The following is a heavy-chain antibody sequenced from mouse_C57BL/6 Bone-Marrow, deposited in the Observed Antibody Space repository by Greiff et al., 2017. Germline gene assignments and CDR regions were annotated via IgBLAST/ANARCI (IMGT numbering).Heavy chain of an antibody. CDR2: INPYNGGT. V-gene: IGHV1-19*01. J-gene: IGHJ4*01. D-gene: IGHD4-1*01. CDR3: ARPDHWDDAMDD. Sequence: VQLQQSGPVLVKPGASVKMSCKASGYTFTDYYMNWVKQSHGKSLEWIGVINPYNGGTSYNQKFKGKDTLTVDKSSSTAYMELNSLTSEDSAVDYCARPDHWDDAMDDWGQGTSVTVAS. CDR1: GYTFTDYY.